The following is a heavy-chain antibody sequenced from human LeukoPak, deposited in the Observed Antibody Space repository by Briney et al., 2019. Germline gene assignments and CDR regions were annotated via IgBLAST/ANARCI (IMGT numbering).Heavy chain of an antibody. CDR2: IYYSGIT. J-gene: IGHJ4*02. CDR1: GGSISSSSYY. V-gene: IGHV4-39*01. CDR3: ATPPTYSSSWFL. Sequence: PSETLSLTCTVSGGSISSSSYYWGWIRQPPGKGLEWIGSIYYSGITYYNPSLKSRVTISVDTSKNQFSLKLSSVTAADTAVYYCATPPTYSSSWFLWGQGTLVTVSS. D-gene: IGHD6-6*01.